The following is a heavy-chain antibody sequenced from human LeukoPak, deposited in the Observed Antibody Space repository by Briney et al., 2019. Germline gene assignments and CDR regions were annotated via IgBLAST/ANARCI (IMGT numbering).Heavy chain of an antibody. CDR1: GYSISSGYY. CDR3: ARGIGAADF. CDR2: VFHSGST. Sequence: PSETLSLTCTVSGYSISSGYYWGWIRQPPGKGLEWIGSVFHSGSTYINPSLKSRVTMSVDKSKDQLSLKLSSVTAADTAVYYCARGIGAADFWGQGILVTVSS. D-gene: IGHD3-16*01. V-gene: IGHV4-38-2*02. J-gene: IGHJ4*02.